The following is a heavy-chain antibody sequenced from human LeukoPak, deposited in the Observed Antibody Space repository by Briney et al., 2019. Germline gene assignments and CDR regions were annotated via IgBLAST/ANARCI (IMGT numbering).Heavy chain of an antibody. CDR1: GGTFSSYA. CDR3: ASLDERRAFDI. J-gene: IGHJ3*02. V-gene: IGHV1-69*04. CDR2: IIPILGIA. Sequence: ASVKVSCKASGGTFSSYAISWVRQAPGQGLEWKGRIIPILGIANYAQKFQGRVTITADKSTSTAYMELSSLRSEDTAVYYCASLDERRAFDIWGQGTMVTVSS. D-gene: IGHD5-24*01.